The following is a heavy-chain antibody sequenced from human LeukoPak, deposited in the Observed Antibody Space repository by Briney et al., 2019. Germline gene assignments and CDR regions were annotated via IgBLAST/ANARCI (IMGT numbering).Heavy chain of an antibody. Sequence: VSVKVSCKASGYTFTSYDINWVRQATGQGLEWMGWINPNSGGTNYAQKFQGRVTMTRDTSISTAYMELSRLRSDDTAVYYCAREAYDSSGYYYVYFDYWGQGTLVTVSS. V-gene: IGHV1-2*02. CDR3: AREAYDSSGYYYVYFDY. CDR1: GYTFTSYD. CDR2: INPNSGGT. J-gene: IGHJ4*02. D-gene: IGHD3-22*01.